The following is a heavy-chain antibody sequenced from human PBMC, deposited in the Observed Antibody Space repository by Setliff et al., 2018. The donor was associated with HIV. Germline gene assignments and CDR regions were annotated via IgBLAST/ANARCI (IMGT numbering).Heavy chain of an antibody. CDR1: GGSISSSSYY. CDR3: ARHNPASVPASSPDY. J-gene: IGHJ4*02. V-gene: IGHV4-39*01. D-gene: IGHD2-2*01. CDR2: IYYSGST. Sequence: SETLSLTCTVSGGSISSSSYYWGWVRQPPGKGLEWIGTIYYSGSTYYNPSLRSRVTISVDTSRNQFSLRLSSVTAADTAFYYCARHNPASVPASSPDYWGQGTLVTVS.